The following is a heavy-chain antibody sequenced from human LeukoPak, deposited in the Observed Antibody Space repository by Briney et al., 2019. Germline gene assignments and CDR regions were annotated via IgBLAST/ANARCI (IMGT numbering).Heavy chain of an antibody. CDR2: IHYSGST. V-gene: IGHV4-59*08. CDR3: ARQAHCTSDLCYPFDY. CDR1: GGSISGYY. J-gene: IGHJ4*02. Sequence: SETLSLTCTVSGGSISGYYWSWIRQPPGKGLEWIGYIHYSGSTNYNPSLKSRVTISADTTKNQLSLKLSSVTAADTAVYYCARQAHCTSDLCYPFDYWGQGTLVTVSS. D-gene: IGHD2-8*01.